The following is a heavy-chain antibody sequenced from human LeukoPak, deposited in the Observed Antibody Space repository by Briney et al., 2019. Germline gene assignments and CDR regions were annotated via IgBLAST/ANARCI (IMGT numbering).Heavy chain of an antibody. V-gene: IGHV4-30-2*01. Sequence: PSETLSLTCAVSGGSISSGGYSWSWIRQPPGKGLEWIGYIYHSGSTYYNPSLKSRVTISVDRSKNQFSLKLSSVTAADTAVYCCARERTTEGVYDYWGQGTLVTVSS. CDR2: IYHSGST. CDR1: GGSISSGGYS. J-gene: IGHJ4*02. D-gene: IGHD4-17*01. CDR3: ARERTTEGVYDY.